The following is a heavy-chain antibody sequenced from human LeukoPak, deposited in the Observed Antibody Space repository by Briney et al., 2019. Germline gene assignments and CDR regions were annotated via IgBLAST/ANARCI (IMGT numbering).Heavy chain of an antibody. J-gene: IGHJ4*01. V-gene: IGHV3-33*01. CDR1: GFTFSSYG. Sequence: GGALSLSFAAAGFTFSSYGMHWVRQAPGKGVEGVAVLWYHGRNEYYADSVKGRFSISRDTSRSTVYLQMNSLRAEDTAVYYCARDDVTNSHYSLFEYWGQGTRVTVSS. CDR2: LWYHGRNE. D-gene: IGHD2-8*01. CDR3: ARDDVTNSHYSLFEY.